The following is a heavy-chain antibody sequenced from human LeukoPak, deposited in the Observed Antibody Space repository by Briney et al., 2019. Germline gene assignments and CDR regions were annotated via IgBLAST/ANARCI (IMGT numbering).Heavy chain of an antibody. Sequence: ASVKVSCKASGYGFTAHYIHWVRQAPGQGLEWMGCINPNTGGTNYALKFQGRVTMTSDTSTTTAYMGLSSLSSDDTAVYFCSRSSAAAGAVGYWGQGTLVTVSS. CDR3: SRSSAAAGAVGY. CDR1: GYGFTAHY. CDR2: INPNTGGT. V-gene: IGHV1-2*02. J-gene: IGHJ4*02. D-gene: IGHD6-13*01.